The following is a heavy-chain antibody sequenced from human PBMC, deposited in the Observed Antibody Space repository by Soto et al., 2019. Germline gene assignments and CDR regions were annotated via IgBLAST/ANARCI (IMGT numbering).Heavy chain of an antibody. V-gene: IGHV1-3*01. D-gene: IGHD2-15*01. CDR1: GYTFTSYA. CDR2: INAGNGNT. J-gene: IGHJ5*02. CDR3: AKDGGREGYFGNWFDH. Sequence: ASVKVSCKASGYTFTSYAIDWVRQAPGQRLEWMGWINAGNGNTKYSQKFQGRVTITGDKSTSTAYMELSSLRSDDTAVYYCAKDGGREGYFGNWFDHWGQGTLVTVS.